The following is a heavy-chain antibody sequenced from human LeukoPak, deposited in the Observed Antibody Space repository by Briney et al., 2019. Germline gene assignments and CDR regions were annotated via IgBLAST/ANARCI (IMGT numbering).Heavy chain of an antibody. J-gene: IGHJ6*03. Sequence: PGESLKISCKASGYSSTKYWIGWVRQMPGKGLECMGIINVDDSDTRYRPSFQGQVTISADKSIGTVYLQWDSLKASDTAIYYCARHAPQYFSYYMDVWGKGTMVTVSS. V-gene: IGHV5-51*01. CDR1: GYSSTKYW. CDR3: ARHAPQYFSYYMDV. CDR2: INVDDSDT.